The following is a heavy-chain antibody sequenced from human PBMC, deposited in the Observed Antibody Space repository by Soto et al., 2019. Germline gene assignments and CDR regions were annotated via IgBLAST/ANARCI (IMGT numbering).Heavy chain of an antibody. V-gene: IGHV4-59*13. CDR2: IDYSGST. CDR3: AIHNCGGDRYPRYFQH. D-gene: IGHD2-21*02. J-gene: IGHJ1*01. Sequence: SETLSLTCNVQDVSLRGYYWSGVRPPPGEGLEWIGYIDYSGSTNVTPTLKSRVTISGDTSKNQFSLKLTSVTAADTAMYFCAIHNCGGDRYPRYFQHWGQGTLVTGSS. CDR1: DVSLRGYY.